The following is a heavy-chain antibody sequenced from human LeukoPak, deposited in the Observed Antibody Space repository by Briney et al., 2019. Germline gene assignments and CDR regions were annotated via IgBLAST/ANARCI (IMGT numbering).Heavy chain of an antibody. CDR3: ARRGYSGYDGYYYYYMDV. V-gene: IGHV5-51*01. D-gene: IGHD5-12*01. CDR2: IYPGDSDT. CDR1: GYSFTSYW. J-gene: IGHJ6*03. Sequence: GESLKISCKGSGYSFTSYWIGWVRQMPGKGLEWMGIIYPGDSDTRYSPSFQGRVTISADKSISTAYLQWSSLKASDTAMYYCARRGYSGYDGYYYYYMDVWGKGTTVTVSS.